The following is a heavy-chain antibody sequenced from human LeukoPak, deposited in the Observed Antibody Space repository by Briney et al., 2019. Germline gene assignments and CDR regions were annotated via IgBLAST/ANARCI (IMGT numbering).Heavy chain of an antibody. D-gene: IGHD4-23*01. J-gene: IGHJ2*01. CDR1: GGSISSYY. V-gene: IGHV4-59*01. CDR2: IYYSGST. Sequence: SETLSLTCTVSGGSISSYYWSWLRQPPGKGLEWIGYIYYSGSTNYNPSLKSRVTISVDTSKNQFSLKLSSVTAADTAVYYCARDPLYGGNSYWYFDLWGRGTLVTVSS. CDR3: ARDPLYGGNSYWYFDL.